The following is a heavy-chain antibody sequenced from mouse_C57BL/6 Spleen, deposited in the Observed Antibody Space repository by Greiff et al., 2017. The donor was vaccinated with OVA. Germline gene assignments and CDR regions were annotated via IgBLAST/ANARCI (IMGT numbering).Heavy chain of an antibody. Sequence: VQLQQSGPVLVKPGASVKMSCKASGYTFTDYYMNWVKQSHGKSLEWIGVINPYNGGTSYNQKFKGKATLTVDKSSSTAYMELNSLTSEDSAVYYCARTNYGSRGFAYWGQGTLVTVSA. J-gene: IGHJ3*01. V-gene: IGHV1-19*01. CDR2: INPYNGGT. CDR3: ARTNYGSRGFAY. D-gene: IGHD1-1*01. CDR1: GYTFTDYY.